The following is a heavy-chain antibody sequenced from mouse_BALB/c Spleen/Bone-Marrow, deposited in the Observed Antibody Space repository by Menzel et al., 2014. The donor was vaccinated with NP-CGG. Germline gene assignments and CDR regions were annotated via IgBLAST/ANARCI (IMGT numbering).Heavy chain of an antibody. CDR3: ASTAGTQYDYFAY. V-gene: IGHV1-67*01. CDR2: ISSYSGNT. CDR1: GYTFTGYA. D-gene: IGHD1-2*01. J-gene: IGHJ2*01. Sequence: VQLQQSGPELVRPGASVKISCKGFGYTFTGYAIHWVKQSHAKTLEWIGVISSYSGNTNYNQKFKGRATMTVDKSSSTAYMELAGLTSEDSAIYYCASTAGTQYDYFAYWGQGTTLTVSS.